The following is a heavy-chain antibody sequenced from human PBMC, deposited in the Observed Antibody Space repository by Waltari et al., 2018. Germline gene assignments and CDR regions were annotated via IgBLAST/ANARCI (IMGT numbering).Heavy chain of an antibody. J-gene: IGHJ4*02. D-gene: IGHD5-12*01. Sequence: EVHLADSGGGLVQPGGSLRPSSTGARFGFASYWLLWSRQAPGKGLEWVSRINVDGGYISYGDSVKGRFTISRDNAKNTVFLQLNSLRADDTAVYFCARKAGSGYPYGPFYYDNWGQGTLVTVSS. CDR3: ARKAGSGYPYGPFYYDN. CDR1: RFGFASYW. V-gene: IGHV3-74*01. CDR2: INVDGGYI.